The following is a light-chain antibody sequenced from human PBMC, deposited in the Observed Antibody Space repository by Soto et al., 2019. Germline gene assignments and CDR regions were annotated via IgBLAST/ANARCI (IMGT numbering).Light chain of an antibody. Sequence: VMTKTPGTLSLSPGERATLSCRASQSVSSSYLAWYQQKPGQAPRLLIYGVSSRATGIPDRFSGSGSGTDFTLTISRLEAEDFAVYYCQPYGNSPITFGQGIRLEIK. J-gene: IGKJ5*01. CDR3: QPYGNSPIT. CDR1: QSVSSSY. CDR2: GVS. V-gene: IGKV3-20*01.